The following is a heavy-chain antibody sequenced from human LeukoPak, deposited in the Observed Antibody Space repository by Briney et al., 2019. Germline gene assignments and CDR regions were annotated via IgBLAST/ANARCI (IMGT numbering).Heavy chain of an antibody. Sequence: ASVKVSCKTSGYIFTPHHIHWMRQAPGQGLELLGWVSAANNPEYSQKFQGRVAITRDASATTSYLELNSLRSEDTAIYYCAMSVEMPPIPSFDFWGQGTLVTVSS. V-gene: IGHV1-3*01. J-gene: IGHJ4*02. CDR1: GYIFTPHH. D-gene: IGHD5-24*01. CDR3: AMSVEMPPIPSFDF. CDR2: VSAANNP.